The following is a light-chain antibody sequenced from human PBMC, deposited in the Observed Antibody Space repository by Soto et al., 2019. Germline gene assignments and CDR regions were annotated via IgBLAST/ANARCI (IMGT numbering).Light chain of an antibody. J-gene: IGKJ4*01. Sequence: DIVMTQSPDSLAVSLGERATINCKSSQSVLYSSNNKNYLAWYQQKPGQPPKLLIYWAFTRESGVPDRFSGSGSGTDFTRTISSLQAEDVAVYYCQQYYSIPPTFGGGTKVEIK. V-gene: IGKV4-1*01. CDR1: QSVLYSSNNKNY. CDR3: QQYYSIPPT. CDR2: WAF.